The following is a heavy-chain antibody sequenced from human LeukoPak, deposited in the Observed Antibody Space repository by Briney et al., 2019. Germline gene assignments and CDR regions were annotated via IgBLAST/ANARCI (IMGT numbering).Heavy chain of an antibody. CDR1: GFTFSSYW. CDR3: ASKTYYYDSSGYYYFGY. D-gene: IGHD3-22*01. J-gene: IGHJ4*02. V-gene: IGHV3-7*01. CDR2: IKQDGSEK. Sequence: GGSLRLSCAASGFTFSSYWMSWVRQAPGKGLEWVANIKQDGSEKYYVDSVKGRFTISRDNAKNSLYLQMNSLRAEDTAVYYCASKTYYYDSSGYYYFGYWGQGTLVTVSS.